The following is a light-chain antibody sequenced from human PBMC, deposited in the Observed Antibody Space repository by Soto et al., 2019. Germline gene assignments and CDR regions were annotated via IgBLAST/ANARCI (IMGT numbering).Light chain of an antibody. Sequence: QSVPTHPASVSGSPGQSITISCTGTSSDVGTYNYVSWYKQYPGKAPKLIIYEVSDRPSGVSNRFSGSKSGNTASLTISGLQAEDEADYYCSSYTSTSTLDVFGTGTKVTVL. J-gene: IGLJ1*01. CDR1: SSDVGTYNY. CDR3: SSYTSTSTLDV. CDR2: EVS. V-gene: IGLV2-14*01.